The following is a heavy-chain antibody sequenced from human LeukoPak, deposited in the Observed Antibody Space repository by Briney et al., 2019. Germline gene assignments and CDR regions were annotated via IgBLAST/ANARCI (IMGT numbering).Heavy chain of an antibody. CDR2: IYSSGRT. Sequence: SETLSLTCNVSGGSISSGNYYWSWIRQPAGKGLEWIGRIYSSGRTNYSPSLKSRVTISVDTSKNQFSLNLSSVTAADTAVYYCARDIHTSDWTKFDYWGQGTSVTVSS. J-gene: IGHJ4*02. D-gene: IGHD6-19*01. CDR1: GGSISSGNYY. V-gene: IGHV4-61*02. CDR3: ARDIHTSDWTKFDY.